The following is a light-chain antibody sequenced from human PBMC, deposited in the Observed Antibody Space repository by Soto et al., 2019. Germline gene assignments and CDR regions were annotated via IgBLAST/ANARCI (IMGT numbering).Light chain of an antibody. CDR1: QGIGDT. V-gene: IGKV3-15*01. J-gene: IGKJ4*01. CDR3: QHYVTWPLT. Sequence: EIVMTQSPATLSVSPGGGATLSCRASQGIGDTLAWYQQKPGQTPRLLIYDTSIRAAGVPARFSGSRPGAEFTLTISSLQSEDFAVYYCQHYVTWPLTFGGGTKVDIK. CDR2: DTS.